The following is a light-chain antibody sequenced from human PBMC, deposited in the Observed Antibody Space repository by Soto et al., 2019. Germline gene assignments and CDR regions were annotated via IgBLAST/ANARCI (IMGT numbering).Light chain of an antibody. J-gene: IGLJ1*01. Sequence: QSALTQPASVSGSPGQSITISGTGTSSDVGDYKYVSWYQQHPDKAPKLIIFVNSNRPSGVSTRFSGSKSGNTASLTISGLQAEDEADYYCSSYTSSDTPYVFGTGTKVTVL. CDR1: SSDVGDYKY. V-gene: IGLV2-14*01. CDR2: VNS. CDR3: SSYTSSDTPYV.